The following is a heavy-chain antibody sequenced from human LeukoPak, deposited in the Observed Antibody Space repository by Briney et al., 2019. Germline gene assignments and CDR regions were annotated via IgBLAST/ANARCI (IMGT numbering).Heavy chain of an antibody. CDR1: GFTFSSYA. CDR2: ISGSGGST. Sequence: GGSLRLSCAASGFTFSSYAMSWVRQAPGKGLEWVSAISGSGGSTYYADSVKGRFTISRDNSKNTLYLQMNSLRAEDTAVYYCARDRGWRYYYYYGMDVWGQGTTVTVSS. CDR3: ARDRGWRYYYYYGMDV. V-gene: IGHV3-23*01. J-gene: IGHJ6*02. D-gene: IGHD3-10*01.